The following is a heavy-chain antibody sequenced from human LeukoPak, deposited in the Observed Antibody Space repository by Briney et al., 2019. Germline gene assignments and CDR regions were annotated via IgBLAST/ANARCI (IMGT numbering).Heavy chain of an antibody. CDR1: GYTFTSYD. CDR3: ARVGGYSGYDYLPYYYYYYMDV. Sequence: ASVKVSCKASGYTFTSYDINWVRQATGQGLEWMGWMNPNSGNTGYAQKFQGRVTMTGNTSISTAYMELSSLRSEDTAVYYCARVGGYSGYDYLPYYYYYYMDVWGKGTTVTISS. J-gene: IGHJ6*03. CDR2: MNPNSGNT. V-gene: IGHV1-8*01. D-gene: IGHD5-12*01.